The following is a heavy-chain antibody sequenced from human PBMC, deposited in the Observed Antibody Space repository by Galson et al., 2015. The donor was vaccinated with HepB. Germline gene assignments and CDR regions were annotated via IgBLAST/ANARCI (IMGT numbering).Heavy chain of an antibody. CDR2: IYSGGGT. CDR1: GFSVSSNY. D-gene: IGHD1-26*01. V-gene: IGHV3-53*01. J-gene: IGHJ3*02. CDR3: ARSGGSVDARAFDI. Sequence: SLRLSCAASGFSVSSNYMSWVRQAPGKGLEWVSVIYSGGGTYYADSVKGRFTISRDNFKNTLYLQMNSLRVDDTAVYYCARSGGSVDARAFDIWGQGTMVTVSS.